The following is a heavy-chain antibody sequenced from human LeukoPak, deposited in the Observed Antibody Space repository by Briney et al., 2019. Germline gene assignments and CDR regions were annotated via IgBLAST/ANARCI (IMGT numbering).Heavy chain of an antibody. CDR3: ARLGARQMLEY. D-gene: IGHD4-17*01. Sequence: GGSLRLSCAASEFTFSSYWMNWVRQAPGKGLERVANIKQDGGQIYYLDSVKGRFTVSRDNAKNSLYLQMNSLRAEDTAVYYCARLGARQMLEYWGQGTLVTVSS. CDR1: EFTFSSYW. J-gene: IGHJ4*02. V-gene: IGHV3-7*01. CDR2: IKQDGGQI.